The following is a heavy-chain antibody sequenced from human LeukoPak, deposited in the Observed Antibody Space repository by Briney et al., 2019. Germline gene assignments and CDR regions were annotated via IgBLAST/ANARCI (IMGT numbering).Heavy chain of an antibody. CDR2: IGTAGDT. V-gene: IGHV3-13*01. J-gene: IGHJ3*02. CDR1: GFNFINYD. D-gene: IGHD3-22*01. Sequence: GGSLRLSCAASGFNFINYDMHWVRQGTGEGLEWVSGIGTAGDTHYPDSVKGRFTISRENAKNSLYLQMNSLRVGDTAMYYCARAARYYGSSGAHAFDIWGQGTMVTVS. CDR3: ARAARYYGSSGAHAFDI.